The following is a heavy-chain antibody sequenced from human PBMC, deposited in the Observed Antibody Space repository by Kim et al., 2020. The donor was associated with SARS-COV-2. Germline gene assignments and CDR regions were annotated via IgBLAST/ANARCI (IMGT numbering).Heavy chain of an antibody. D-gene: IGHD3-10*01. J-gene: IGHJ6*02. CDR3: AKDRTYYYGSGTPQGVGLRYCCGMDV. Sequence: GGSLRLSCAASGFTFSSYGMHWVRQAPGKGLEWVAVISYDGSNKYYADSVKGRFTISRDNSKNTLYLQMNSLRAEDTAVYYCAKDRTYYYGSGTPQGVGLRYCCGMDVWGQGTTVTVSS. CDR1: GFTFSSYG. CDR2: ISYDGSNK. V-gene: IGHV3-30*18.